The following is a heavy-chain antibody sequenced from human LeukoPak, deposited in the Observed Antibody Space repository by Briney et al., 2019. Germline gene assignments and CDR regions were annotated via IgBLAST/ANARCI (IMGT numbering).Heavy chain of an antibody. CDR1: GGSISSSSYY. CDR3: ARLSQMYSNGWYGATFAFDY. CDR2: IYYSGST. V-gene: IGHV4-39*07. Sequence: PSETLSLTCTVSGGSISSSSYYWGWIRQPPGKGLEWIGSIYYSGSTYYNPSLKSRVTISVDTSKNQFSLKLSSVTAADTAVYYCARLSQMYSNGWYGATFAFDYWGQGTLVTVSS. J-gene: IGHJ4*02. D-gene: IGHD6-19*01.